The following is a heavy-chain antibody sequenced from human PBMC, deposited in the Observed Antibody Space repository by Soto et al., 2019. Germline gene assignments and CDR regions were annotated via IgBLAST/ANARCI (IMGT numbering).Heavy chain of an antibody. CDR3: ARGALWFGEFRYYYYYMDV. CDR1: GYTFTSYA. CDR2: INAYNGNT. Sequence: ASVKVSCKASGYTFTSYAMHWVRQAPGQRLEWIGWINAYNGNTNYSQKLQGRVTMTTDTSTSTAYMELRSLRSDDTAVYYCARGALWFGEFRYYYYYMDVWGKGTTVTVSS. D-gene: IGHD3-10*01. J-gene: IGHJ6*03. V-gene: IGHV1-18*01.